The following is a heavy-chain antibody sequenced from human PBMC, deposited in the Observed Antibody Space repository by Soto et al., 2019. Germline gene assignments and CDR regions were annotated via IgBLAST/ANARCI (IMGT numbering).Heavy chain of an antibody. CDR3: AKDIVVRGFGDLYLFAY. CDR2: ISWNSGSI. J-gene: IGHJ4*02. CDR1: GFTFDDYA. Sequence: GGSLRLSCAASGFTFDDYAMHWARQAPGKGLEWVSGISWNSGSIGYADSVKGRFTISRDNAKNSLYLQMNSLRAEDTALYYCAKDIVVRGFGDLYLFAYWAQGTLVTVFS. V-gene: IGHV3-9*01. D-gene: IGHD3-10*01.